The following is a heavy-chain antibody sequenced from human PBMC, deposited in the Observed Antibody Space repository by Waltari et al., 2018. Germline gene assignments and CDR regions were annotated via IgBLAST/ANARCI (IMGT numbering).Heavy chain of an antibody. J-gene: IGHJ5*02. CDR3: ARATYPSSTTVHHYDL. D-gene: IGHD6-13*01. CDR1: GFNFNGYS. CDR2: ISDPGRPT. V-gene: IGHV3-21*01. Sequence: EVQLVESGGGLVKPGGSLRLSCAASGFNFNGYSMTWLRQAPGKGREFVSAISDPGRPTFSADAVRGRYSLPRDNAQNSLYLQMNSLSAEDTAMYFCARATYPSSTTVHHYDLWGQGTLVTVSS.